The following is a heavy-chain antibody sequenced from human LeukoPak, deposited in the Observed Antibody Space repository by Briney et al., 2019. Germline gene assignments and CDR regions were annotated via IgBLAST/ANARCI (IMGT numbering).Heavy chain of an antibody. Sequence: ASVTLSFTASGSAFTVNYMHWIWLPQAPGIGLMGLINPNSGGTNYEQEFPGRVTMTRDRSITTTYMELIRLRSDDTAVYYCARLASDIVVVPAAVWGQGTLVTVSS. CDR3: ARLASDIVVVPAAV. CDR1: GSAFTVNY. J-gene: IGHJ4*02. V-gene: IGHV1-2*02. CDR2: INPNSGGT. D-gene: IGHD2-2*01.